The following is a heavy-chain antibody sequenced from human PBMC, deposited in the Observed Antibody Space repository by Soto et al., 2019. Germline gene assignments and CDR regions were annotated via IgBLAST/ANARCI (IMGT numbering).Heavy chain of an antibody. V-gene: IGHV3-33*01. CDR1: GFTFSSYG. Sequence: QVQLVESGGGVVQPGRSLRLSCAASGFTFSSYGMHWVRQAPGKGLEWVAVIWYDGSNKYYTDSVKGRFTIYRDNSQNTLYRHMNSLRAEGTAVYYCARDGLDYDSSEEYFQHWGQGTLVTVSS. J-gene: IGHJ1*01. CDR2: IWYDGSNK. CDR3: ARDGLDYDSSEEYFQH. D-gene: IGHD3-22*01.